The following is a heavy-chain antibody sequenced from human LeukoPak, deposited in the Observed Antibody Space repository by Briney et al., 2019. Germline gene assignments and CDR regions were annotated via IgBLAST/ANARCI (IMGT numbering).Heavy chain of an antibody. D-gene: IGHD4-4*01. CDR2: IYPGDSDT. J-gene: IGHJ6*02. CDR3: ARLTVTRYYGMDV. Sequence: GESLKISCKGSGYSFTSYWIGWVRQMPGKGLEWMGIIYPGDSDTRYSPSFQGQITISADKSISTAYLQWSSLKASDTAMYYCARLTVTRYYGMDVWGQGTTVTVSS. V-gene: IGHV5-51*01. CDR1: GYSFTSYW.